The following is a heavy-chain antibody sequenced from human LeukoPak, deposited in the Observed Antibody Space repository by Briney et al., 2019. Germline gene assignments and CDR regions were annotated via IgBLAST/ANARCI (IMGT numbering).Heavy chain of an antibody. CDR1: GGSISSYY. D-gene: IGHD5-18*01. V-gene: IGHV4-59*01. CDR3: ARVHVDTAMAPDY. J-gene: IGHJ4*02. CDR2: IYYSGST. Sequence: SETLSLTCTVSGGSISSYYWSWIRQPPGKGLEWLGYIYYSGSTNYNPSLKSRVTISVDTSKNQFSLKLSSVTAADTAVYYCARVHVDTAMAPDYWGQGTLVTVSS.